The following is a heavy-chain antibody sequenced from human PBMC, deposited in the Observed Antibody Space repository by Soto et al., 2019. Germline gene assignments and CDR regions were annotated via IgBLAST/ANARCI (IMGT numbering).Heavy chain of an antibody. J-gene: IGHJ4*02. Sequence: XTLSLTCTISGVSITSSDWTWIRQPPGKGLESIGYIYYTGSTDYNPSLKSRSTMSVDRSKNQLSLKVSSVTATDTAVYYCARRSNTRGYIAFWGQGTLGTVS. CDR3: ARRSNTRGYIAF. D-gene: IGHD5-18*01. CDR2: IYYTGST. V-gene: IGHV4-59*01. CDR1: GVSITSSD.